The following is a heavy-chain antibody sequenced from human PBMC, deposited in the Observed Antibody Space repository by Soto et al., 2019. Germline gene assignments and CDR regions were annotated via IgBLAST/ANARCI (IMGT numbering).Heavy chain of an antibody. Sequence: EENLVESGGALVQPGGSLRLSCAVSGFTFSNSAMHWVRQPPGGGLEYVSSITRDGGETQYADSVRARFTISRDNSKNPLYLTMAILRPDDRAVYYCGRGREGWFGAFWLWGQGTLVTVSS. CDR2: ITRDGGET. CDR3: GRGREGWFGAFWL. D-gene: IGHD3-10*01. J-gene: IGHJ4*02. CDR1: GFTFSNSA. V-gene: IGHV3-64*07.